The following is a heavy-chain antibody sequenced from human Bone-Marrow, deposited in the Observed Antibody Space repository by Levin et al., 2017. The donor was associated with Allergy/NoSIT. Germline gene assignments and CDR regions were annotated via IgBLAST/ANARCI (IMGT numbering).Heavy chain of an antibody. Sequence: SVKVSCKASGGPLSRYTITWVRQAPGQGLEWMGRIIPILGITNSAQQFQGRVTLTADKSTSTAYLELSSLRPDDTAVYFCARAPRDCLGATCYSAKVQNYSYMDVWGQGTTVTVSS. J-gene: IGHJ6*02. CDR3: ARAPRDCLGATCYSAKVQNYSYMDV. CDR1: GGPLSRYT. V-gene: IGHV1-69*02. D-gene: IGHD2-15*01. CDR2: IIPILGIT.